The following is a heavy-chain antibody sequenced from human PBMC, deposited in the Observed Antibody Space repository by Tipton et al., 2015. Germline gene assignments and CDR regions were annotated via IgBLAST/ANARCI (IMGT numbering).Heavy chain of an antibody. CDR2: IYYSGST. Sequence: TLSLTCSVSGGSIDSYYWSWIRQPPGKGLDRIGYIYYSGSTNYNPSLKSRVSISVDTSKSQFFLKLNSVTAADTAVYYCARFRYYGSGTERGYFHGLDVWGQGTTVTVSS. CDR3: ARFRYYGSGTERGYFHGLDV. D-gene: IGHD3-10*01. J-gene: IGHJ6*02. CDR1: GGSIDSYY. V-gene: IGHV4-59*01.